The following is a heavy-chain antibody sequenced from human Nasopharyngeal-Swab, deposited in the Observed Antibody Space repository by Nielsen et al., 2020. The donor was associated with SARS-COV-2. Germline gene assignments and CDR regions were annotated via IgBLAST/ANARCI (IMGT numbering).Heavy chain of an antibody. J-gene: IGHJ3*02. D-gene: IGHD6-13*01. CDR1: GFTFSSYW. CDR2: IKQDGSEK. CDR3: AARYSSSWWDAFDI. V-gene: IGHV3-7*01. Sequence: GESLKISCAASGFTFSSYWMSWVRQAPGKGLEWVANIKQDGSEKYYVDSVKGRFTISRDNAKNSLYLQMNSLRAEDTAVYYRAARYSSSWWDAFDIWGQGTMVTVSS.